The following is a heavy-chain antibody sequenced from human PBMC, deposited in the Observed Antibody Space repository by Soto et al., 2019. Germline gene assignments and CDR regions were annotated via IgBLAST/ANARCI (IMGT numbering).Heavy chain of an antibody. CDR3: ARGVRYYYDSSGYRQQNYFYYYGMDV. Sequence: QVQLVQSGAEVKKPGSSVKVSCKASGGTFSSYAISWVRQAPGQGLEWMGGIIPIFGTANYAQKFQGRVTITAEESTSTAYMELSSLRSEDTAVYYCARGVRYYYDSSGYRQQNYFYYYGMDVWGEGTTVTVSS. CDR2: IIPIFGTA. CDR1: GGTFSSYA. D-gene: IGHD3-22*01. J-gene: IGHJ6*04. V-gene: IGHV1-69*01.